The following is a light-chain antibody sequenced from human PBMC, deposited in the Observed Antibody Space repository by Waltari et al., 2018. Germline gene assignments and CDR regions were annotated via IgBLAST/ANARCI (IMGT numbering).Light chain of an antibody. V-gene: IGKV2-29*02. J-gene: IGKJ1*01. CDR3: MQGIHLPWT. CDR2: EVS. Sequence: DVVLTQSPRSLSVTPGQPASISCTSTQSLLHSDGKTYLYWYLQRPGQSPQLLMYEVSRRFSGVPDRFSASGSGTDFTLRISRVEAEDAAVYYCMQGIHLPWTFGHGTKVEI. CDR1: QSLLHSDGKTY.